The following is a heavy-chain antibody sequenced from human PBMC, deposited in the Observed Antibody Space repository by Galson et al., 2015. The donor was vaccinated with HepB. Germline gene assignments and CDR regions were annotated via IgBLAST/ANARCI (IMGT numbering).Heavy chain of an antibody. CDR3: ARGWDIEVTDNFDY. J-gene: IGHJ4*02. CDR2: IKYDGSEK. Sequence: SLRLSCAVSGFTYSNYWMSWVRQAPGRGLEWVANIKYDGSEKYYVRSVEGRFTVSRDNAQNSLYLHMSSLRAEDTAVYYCARGWDIEVTDNFDYWGQGALVTVSS. V-gene: IGHV3-7*03. CDR1: GFTYSNYW. D-gene: IGHD2-21*02.